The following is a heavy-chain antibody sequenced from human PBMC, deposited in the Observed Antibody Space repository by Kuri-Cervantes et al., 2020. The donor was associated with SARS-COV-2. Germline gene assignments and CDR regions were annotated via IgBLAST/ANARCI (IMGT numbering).Heavy chain of an antibody. CDR3: ARDGYCSSTSCYAPMDV. D-gene: IGHD2-2*01. CDR2: ISGYNGNT. Sequence: ASVKVSCKASGYTFTNYGITWVRQAPGQGLEWMGWISGYNGNTKFAQKLQGRVTMTTDTSTNTAYLEVRSLRSDDTAVYYCARDGYCSSTSCYAPMDVWGKGTTVTVSS. J-gene: IGHJ6*04. CDR1: GYTFTNYG. V-gene: IGHV1-18*01.